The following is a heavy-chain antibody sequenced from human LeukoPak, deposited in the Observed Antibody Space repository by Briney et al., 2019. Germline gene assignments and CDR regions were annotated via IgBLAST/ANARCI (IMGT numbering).Heavy chain of an antibody. Sequence: PSETLSLTCAVYGGSFSGYYWSWIRQPPGKGLEWIGEINHSGSTNYNPSLKSRVTISVDTSKNQFSLKLSSVTAADTAVYYCATRRRIHCSGGSCYSYRNNWFDPWGQGTLLTVSS. CDR3: ATRRRIHCSGGSCYSYRNNWFDP. D-gene: IGHD2-15*01. J-gene: IGHJ5*02. CDR1: GGSFSGYY. CDR2: INHSGST. V-gene: IGHV4-34*01.